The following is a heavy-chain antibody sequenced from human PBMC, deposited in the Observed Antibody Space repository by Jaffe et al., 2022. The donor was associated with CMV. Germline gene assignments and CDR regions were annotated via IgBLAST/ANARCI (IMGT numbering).Heavy chain of an antibody. Sequence: EVQLLESGGGLVQPGGSLRLSCAASGFTFSSYAMSWVRQAPGKGLEWVSAISGSGGSTYYADSVKGRFTISRDNSKNTLYLQMNSLRAEDTAVYYCADSHAYYYDSSGYYSGPDWGQGTLVTVSS. CDR1: GFTFSSYA. J-gene: IGHJ4*02. CDR2: ISGSGGST. D-gene: IGHD3-22*01. V-gene: IGHV3-23*01. CDR3: ADSHAYYYDSSGYYSGPD.